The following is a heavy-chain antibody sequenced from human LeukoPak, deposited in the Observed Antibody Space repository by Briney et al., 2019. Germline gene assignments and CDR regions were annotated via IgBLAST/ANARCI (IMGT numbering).Heavy chain of an antibody. CDR3: AGCSSTSCSPQDGYYYYYMDV. V-gene: IGHV1-69*13. CDR1: GGTFSSYA. J-gene: IGHJ6*03. CDR2: IIPIFGTA. D-gene: IGHD2-2*01. Sequence: SVKVSCKASGGTFSSYAISWVRQAPGQGLEWMGGIIPIFGTANYAQKFQGRVTITADESTSTAYMELSSLRSEDTAVYYCAGCSSTSCSPQDGYYYYYMDVWGKGTTVTVSS.